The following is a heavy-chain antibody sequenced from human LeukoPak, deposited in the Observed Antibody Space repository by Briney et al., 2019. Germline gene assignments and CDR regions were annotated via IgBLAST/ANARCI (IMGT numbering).Heavy chain of an antibody. CDR3: ARDRTDY. V-gene: IGHV1-18*01. J-gene: IGHJ4*02. Sequence: ASLKISCEASGYTLTRYGISWGRQAPGQGLEWMGWISAYNGNTNYAQKLQGRVTMTTDTSTSTAYMELRSLSSDDTAVYYCARDRTDYWGQGTLVTVSS. CDR1: GYTLTRYG. CDR2: ISAYNGNT.